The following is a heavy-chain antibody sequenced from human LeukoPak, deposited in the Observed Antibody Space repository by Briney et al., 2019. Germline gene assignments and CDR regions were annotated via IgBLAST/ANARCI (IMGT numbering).Heavy chain of an antibody. CDR3: ARGGGNSYYGY. V-gene: IGHV3-53*01. CDR2: IYTGGTT. J-gene: IGHJ4*02. CDR1: GFTVGTNY. D-gene: IGHD4-11*01. Sequence: GGSLRLSCAVSGFTVGTNYMSWVRQAPGKGLDWVSVIYTGGTTYYADSVKGRFTISRDNSENTLYLQMNSLRAEDTAVYYCARGGGNSYYGYWGQGALVTVSS.